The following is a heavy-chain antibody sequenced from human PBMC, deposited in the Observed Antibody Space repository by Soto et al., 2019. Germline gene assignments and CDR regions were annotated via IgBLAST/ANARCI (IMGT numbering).Heavy chain of an antibody. CDR2: IVGSGGIT. CDR3: AKSGAAEYDTSGYSCDY. Sequence: GGSLRLSCAASGFTFSSYAMNWVRQAPGKGLEWVSAIVGSGGITYYADSVKGRFTISRDNSRNTLYLQMNSLRAEDTAVYYCAKSGAAEYDTSGYSCDYWGQGILVTVSS. D-gene: IGHD3-22*01. J-gene: IGHJ4*02. V-gene: IGHV3-23*01. CDR1: GFTFSSYA.